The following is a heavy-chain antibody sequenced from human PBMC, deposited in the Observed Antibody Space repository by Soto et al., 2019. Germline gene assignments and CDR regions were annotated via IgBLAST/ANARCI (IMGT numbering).Heavy chain of an antibody. D-gene: IGHD2-15*01. CDR3: ARGLEVIAATPQWDH. J-gene: IGHJ4*02. V-gene: IGHV4-30-2*01. Sequence: QLQLQESGSGLVKPSQTLSLTCAVSGGSISSGGYSWNWIRQPPGKGLEWIGYIYHTGSTYNSPSLKSRVTISVDRSKNQFSMKLSSVTAADTAVYYCARGLEVIAATPQWDHWGQGTLVTVSS. CDR1: GGSISSGGYS. CDR2: IYHTGST.